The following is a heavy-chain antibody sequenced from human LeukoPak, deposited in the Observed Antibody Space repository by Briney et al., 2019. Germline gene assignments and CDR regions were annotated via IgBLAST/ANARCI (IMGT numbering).Heavy chain of an antibody. V-gene: IGHV4-34*01. D-gene: IGHD6-13*01. J-gene: IGHJ4*02. CDR2: INHSGST. CDR3: ARGVVAAAGRTFDF. Sequence: SETLSLTCAVYGGSFSGYYWSWIRQPPGKGLEWIGEINHSGSTNYNPSLKSRVTISLDTSKNQFSLKLSSVTAADTAVYYCARGVVAAAGRTFDFWGQGTLVTVSS. CDR1: GGSFSGYY.